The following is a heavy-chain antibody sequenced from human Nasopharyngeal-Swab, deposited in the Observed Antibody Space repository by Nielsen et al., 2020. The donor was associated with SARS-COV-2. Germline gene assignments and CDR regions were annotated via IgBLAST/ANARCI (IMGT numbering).Heavy chain of an antibody. CDR1: GGSISSRGYY. CDR2: VDYSGTP. V-gene: IGHV4-31*03. Sequence: SETLSLTCTVSGGSISSRGYYWTWIRQHPGKGLEWIGYVDYSGTPYYKSSLESRIAISLDTSKNQFSLKVTSVTVADTAVYYCARREAGVTGGPFDIWGRGTLVTVSS. CDR3: ARREAGVTGGPFDI. J-gene: IGHJ2*01. D-gene: IGHD3-3*01.